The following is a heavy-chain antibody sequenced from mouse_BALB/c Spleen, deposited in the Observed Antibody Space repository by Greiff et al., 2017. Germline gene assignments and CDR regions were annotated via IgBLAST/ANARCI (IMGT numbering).Heavy chain of an antibody. V-gene: IGHV5-15*02. Sequence: EVMLVESGGGLVQPGGSRKLSCAASGFTFSDYGMAWVRQAPGKGPEWVAFISNLAYSIYYADTVTGRFTISRENAKNTLYLEMSSLRSEDTAMYYCAREYGSSYYAMDYWGQGTSVTVSS. CDR3: AREYGSSYYAMDY. CDR2: ISNLAYSI. D-gene: IGHD1-1*01. CDR1: GFTFSDYG. J-gene: IGHJ4*01.